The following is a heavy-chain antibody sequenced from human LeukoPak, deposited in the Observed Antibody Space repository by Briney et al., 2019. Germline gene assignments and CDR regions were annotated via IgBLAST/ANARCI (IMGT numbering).Heavy chain of an antibody. CDR2: ISGSGGST. D-gene: IGHD4-17*01. CDR3: AKDGAHDYGDYENYYYYMDV. CDR1: GFTLSSYA. J-gene: IGHJ6*03. V-gene: IGHV3-23*01. Sequence: GGSLRLSCAASGFTLSSYAMSWVRQAPGKGLEWVSAISGSGGSTYYADSVKGRFTISRDNSKNTLYLQMNSLRAEDTAVYYCAKDGAHDYGDYENYYYYMDVWGKGTTVTVSS.